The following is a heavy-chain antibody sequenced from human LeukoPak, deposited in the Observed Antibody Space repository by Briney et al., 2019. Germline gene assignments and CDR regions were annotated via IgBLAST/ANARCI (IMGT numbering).Heavy chain of an antibody. CDR3: AKLDSSGKYPDY. CDR1: GFTFSSYA. V-gene: IGHV3-23*01. J-gene: IGHJ4*02. CDR2: ISSGGST. Sequence: HPGGSLRLSCAASGFTFSSYAMSWVRQAPGKGLEWASAISSGGSTYYADSVKGRFTISRDNSKNTLYLQMNSLRAEDTAVYYCAKLDSSGKYPDYWGQGTLVTVSS. D-gene: IGHD3-10*01.